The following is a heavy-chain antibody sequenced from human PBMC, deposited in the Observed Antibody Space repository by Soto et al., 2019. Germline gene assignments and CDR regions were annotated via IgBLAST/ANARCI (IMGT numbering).Heavy chain of an antibody. V-gene: IGHV4-59*12. J-gene: IGHJ4*02. CDR1: GGSINSYY. Sequence: SETLSLTCTVSGGSINSYYWSWFRQPPGKGLEWIGFISYSGSTNYNPSLKSRVTILVDTSKNQFSLRLSSVTAADTAMYYCARGSSRWDYWGQGTLVTVSS. D-gene: IGHD6-13*01. CDR3: ARGSSRWDY. CDR2: ISYSGST.